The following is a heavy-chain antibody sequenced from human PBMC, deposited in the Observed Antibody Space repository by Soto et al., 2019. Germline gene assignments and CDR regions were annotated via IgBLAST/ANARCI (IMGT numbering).Heavy chain of an antibody. Sequence: SETLSLTCTVSGGSISSYYWIWIRQPPGKGLEWIGYIYYSGSTNYNPSRKSRVTISVDTSKNQFSLNLTSVTAADTAIYYCARERISVTESANWFDPWGQGTLVTVSS. D-gene: IGHD2-21*02. J-gene: IGHJ5*02. V-gene: IGHV4-59*01. CDR1: GGSISSYY. CDR3: ARERISVTESANWFDP. CDR2: IYYSGST.